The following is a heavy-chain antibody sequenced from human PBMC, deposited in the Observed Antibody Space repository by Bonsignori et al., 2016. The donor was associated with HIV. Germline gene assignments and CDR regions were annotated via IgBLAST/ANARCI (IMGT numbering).Heavy chain of an antibody. CDR1: GGSISSSSYY. CDR3: ARVLRWLSAFDI. Sequence: SETLSLTCTVSGGSISSSSYYWGWIRQPPGKGLEWIGSIYYSGRTYYNPSLKSRVTISVDTSKNQFSLKLSSVTAADTAVYYCARVLRWLSAFDIWGQGTMVTVSS. V-gene: IGHV4-39*07. D-gene: IGHD3-22*01. J-gene: IGHJ3*02. CDR2: IYYSGRT.